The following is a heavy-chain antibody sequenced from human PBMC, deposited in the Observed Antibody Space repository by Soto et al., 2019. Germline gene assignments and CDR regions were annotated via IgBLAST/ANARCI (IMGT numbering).Heavy chain of an antibody. CDR3: ARDLGDIVVVVAATTYMDV. D-gene: IGHD2-15*01. V-gene: IGHV3-48*01. CDR2: ISSSSSTI. J-gene: IGHJ6*03. CDR1: GFTFSSYS. Sequence: GGSLRLSCAASGFTFSSYSMNWVRQAPGKGLEWVSYISSSSSTIYYADSVKGRFTISRDNAKNSLYLQMNSLRAEDTAVYYCARDLGDIVVVVAATTYMDVWGKGTTVTVSS.